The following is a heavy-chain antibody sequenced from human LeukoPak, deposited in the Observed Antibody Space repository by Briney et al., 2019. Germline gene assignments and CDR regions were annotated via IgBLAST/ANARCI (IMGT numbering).Heavy chain of an antibody. D-gene: IGHD6-6*01. Sequence: ASVKVSCKASGYTFPGYYMHWVRQARGQGLAGMGWINPNSGGTNYAQKFQGRVTMTRDTSISTAYMELSRLRSDDTAMYYCAREHSSSSGKVFDYWGQGTLVTVSS. CDR3: AREHSSSSGKVFDY. CDR2: INPNSGGT. CDR1: GYTFPGYY. V-gene: IGHV1-2*02. J-gene: IGHJ4*02.